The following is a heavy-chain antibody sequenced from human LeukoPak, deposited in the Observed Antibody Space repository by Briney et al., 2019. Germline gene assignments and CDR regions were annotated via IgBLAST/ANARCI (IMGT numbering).Heavy chain of an antibody. CDR1: GYTFTNYG. D-gene: IGHD4-23*01. CDR2: ISTYNGNT. J-gene: IGHJ2*01. V-gene: IGHV1-18*01. CDR3: ARGDYGANSWYFDL. Sequence: ASVKVSCKASGYTFTNYGISWVRQAPGQGPEWMGWISTYNGNTNYAQKLQDRVTMTTDTSTSTAYMELRSLRSDDTALYYCARGDYGANSWYFDLWGRGTLVTVSS.